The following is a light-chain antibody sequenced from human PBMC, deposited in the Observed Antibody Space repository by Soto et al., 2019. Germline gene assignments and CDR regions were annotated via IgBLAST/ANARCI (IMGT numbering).Light chain of an antibody. V-gene: IGKV2-28*01. CDR1: QSLLHINGYNY. Sequence: DIVMTQSPLSLPVTPGEPASISCRSSQSLLHINGYNYLDWYLQKPGQSPQLLIYLGSNRASGVPDRLSGSGSGTAFTLKISRVEAEDVGIYYCMQALKTRTFGQGTKVDIK. CDR2: LGS. J-gene: IGKJ1*01. CDR3: MQALKTRT.